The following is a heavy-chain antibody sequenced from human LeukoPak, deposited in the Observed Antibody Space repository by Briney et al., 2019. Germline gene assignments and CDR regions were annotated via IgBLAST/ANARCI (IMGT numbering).Heavy chain of an antibody. Sequence: PSGTLSLTCAVSGGSISRSNWWSWVRQPPGKGLEWIGEIYHSGSTNYNPSLKSRVTISVDKSKNQFSLKLSSVTAADTAVYYCARVVYDSSGYYFDYWGQGTLVTVSS. CDR1: GGSISRSNW. D-gene: IGHD3-22*01. CDR2: IYHSGST. V-gene: IGHV4-4*02. J-gene: IGHJ4*02. CDR3: ARVVYDSSGYYFDY.